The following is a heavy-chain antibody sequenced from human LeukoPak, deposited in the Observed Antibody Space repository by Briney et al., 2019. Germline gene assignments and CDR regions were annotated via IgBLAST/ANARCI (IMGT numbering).Heavy chain of an antibody. D-gene: IGHD6-19*01. CDR1: GYTFTAYY. Sequence: ASVTVSCKASGYTFTAYYMHWVRQAPGQGLEWMGWINPNSGGTNYAQKFQGRVTMTRDTSISTAYMELSSLRSDDTAVYYCAKAYSSGSNQYYFDYWGQGTLVTASS. V-gene: IGHV1-2*02. CDR2: INPNSGGT. J-gene: IGHJ4*02. CDR3: AKAYSSGSNQYYFDY.